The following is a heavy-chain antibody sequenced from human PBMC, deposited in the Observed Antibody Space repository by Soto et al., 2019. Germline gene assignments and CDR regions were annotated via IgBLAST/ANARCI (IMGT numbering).Heavy chain of an antibody. CDR3: TRHPRRMDYDSSGYQFDP. Sequence: GSLRLSCAASGFTFSGSAMHWVRQASGKGLEWVGRIRSKANSYATAYAASVKGRFTISRDDSKNTAYLQMNSLKTEDTAVYYCTRHPRRMDYDSSGYQFDPWGQGTLVTVSS. D-gene: IGHD3-22*01. J-gene: IGHJ5*02. CDR2: IRSKANSYAT. V-gene: IGHV3-73*01. CDR1: GFTFSGSA.